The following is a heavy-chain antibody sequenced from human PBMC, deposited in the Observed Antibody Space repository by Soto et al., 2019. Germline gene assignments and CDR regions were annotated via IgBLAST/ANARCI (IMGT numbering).Heavy chain of an antibody. Sequence: EVQLVESGGGLVQPGGSLRLSCTASGFSLSTSWMTWVRQAPGKGLEWVANIMQDGSDKYYVDSVKGRFTISRDNAKNSLYLQITSLRGEDTAVYYCASKRLYFYGLDVWGQGTPVTVSS. CDR1: GFSLSTSW. J-gene: IGHJ6*02. CDR3: ASKRLYFYGLDV. CDR2: IMQDGSDK. V-gene: IGHV3-7*01.